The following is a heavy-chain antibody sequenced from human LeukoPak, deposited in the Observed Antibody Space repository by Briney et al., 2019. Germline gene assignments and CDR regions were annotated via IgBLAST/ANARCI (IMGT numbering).Heavy chain of an antibody. V-gene: IGHV3-33*01. CDR2: IWYDGSNK. CDR3: ARENPGSYYMDV. Sequence: PGGSLRLSCAASGFAFSSYGMHWVRQAPGKGLEWVAVIWYDGSNKYYADSVKGRFTISRDNSKSTLYLQMNSLRAEDTAVYYCARENPGSYYMDVWGKGTTVTVSS. CDR1: GFAFSSYG. D-gene: IGHD1-14*01. J-gene: IGHJ6*03.